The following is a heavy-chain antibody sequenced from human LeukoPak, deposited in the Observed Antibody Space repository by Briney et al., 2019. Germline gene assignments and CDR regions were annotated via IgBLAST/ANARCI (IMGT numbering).Heavy chain of an antibody. Sequence: SETLSLTCTVSGVAISGYYWIWIRQSPGRGLEYIGSIFYRESFSYGGTTFYNPSLQSRVTISVDTSKNAFSLRLSSVTAADTAVHYCARQISGNKEYWGQGILVTVSS. CDR1: GVAISGYY. J-gene: IGHJ4*02. D-gene: IGHD1/OR15-1a*01. CDR3: ARQISGNKEY. CDR2: IFYRESFSYGGTT. V-gene: IGHV4-59*04.